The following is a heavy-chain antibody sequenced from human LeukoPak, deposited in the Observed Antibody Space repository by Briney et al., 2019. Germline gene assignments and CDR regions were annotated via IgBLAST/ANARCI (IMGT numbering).Heavy chain of an antibody. J-gene: IGHJ4*02. V-gene: IGHV4-38-2*02. CDR3: ARALLNCGGDCYPYYFDY. CDR2: IYHSGST. CDR1: GYSISSGYY. Sequence: PSETLSLTCTVSGYSISSGYYWGWIQQPPGKGLEWIGSIYHSGSTYYNPSLKSRVTISVDTSKNQFSLKLSSVTAADTAVYYCARALLNCGGDCYPYYFDYWGQGALVTVSS. D-gene: IGHD2-21*01.